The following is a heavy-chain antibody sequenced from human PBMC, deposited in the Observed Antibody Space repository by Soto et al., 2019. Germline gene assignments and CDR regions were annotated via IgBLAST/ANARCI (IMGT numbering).Heavy chain of an antibody. CDR3: ATGSYGDYVETNWYFDL. Sequence: EVQLVQSGAEVKKPGESLRISCKGSGYSFTSYWISWVRQMPGKGLEWMGRIDPSDSYTNYSPSFQGHVTISADKSISTAYLQWSSLKASDTAMYYCATGSYGDYVETNWYFDLWGRGTLVTVSS. J-gene: IGHJ2*01. V-gene: IGHV5-10-1*01. D-gene: IGHD4-17*01. CDR1: GYSFTSYW. CDR2: IDPSDSYT.